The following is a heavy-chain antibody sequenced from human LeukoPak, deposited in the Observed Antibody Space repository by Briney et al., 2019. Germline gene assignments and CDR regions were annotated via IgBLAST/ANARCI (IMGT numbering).Heavy chain of an antibody. CDR1: GGSISSYY. J-gene: IGHJ3*02. CDR2: IYYSGST. V-gene: IGHV4-59*12. D-gene: IGHD4-17*01. CDR3: ARASYGDYARGAFDI. Sequence: SETLSLTCTVSGGSISSYYWSWIRQPPGKGLEWIGYIYYSGSTNYNPSLKSRVTISVDTSKNQFSLKLSSVTAADTAVYYCARASYGDYARGAFDIWGQGTMVTVSS.